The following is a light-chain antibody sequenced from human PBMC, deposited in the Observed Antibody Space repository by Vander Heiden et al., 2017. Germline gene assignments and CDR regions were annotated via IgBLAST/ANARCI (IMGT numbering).Light chain of an antibody. Sequence: ELVLTQSPGTLSLSPGERATLSCRASQSVSASYLAWYQQRPGQAPRLLMYGASNRATGIPDKFSGSGSGTDFTLTISRLEPEDFAVYYCQQYGGSVTFGQGTRLEIK. J-gene: IGKJ5*01. V-gene: IGKV3-20*01. CDR3: QQYGGSVT. CDR1: QSVSASY. CDR2: GAS.